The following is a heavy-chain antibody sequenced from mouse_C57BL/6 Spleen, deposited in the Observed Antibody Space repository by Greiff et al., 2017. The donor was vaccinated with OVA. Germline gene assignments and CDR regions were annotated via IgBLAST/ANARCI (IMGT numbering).Heavy chain of an antibody. CDR3: AREDYRKAMDY. J-gene: IGHJ4*01. CDR2: ISSGSSTI. V-gene: IGHV5-17*01. Sequence: EVKVVESGGGLVKPGGSLKLSCAASGFTFSDYGMHWVRQAPEKGLEWVAYISSGSSTIYYADTVKGRFTISRDNAKNTLFLQMTSLRSEDTAMYYCAREDYRKAMDYWGQGTSVTVSS. CDR1: GFTFSDYG. D-gene: IGHD2-4*01.